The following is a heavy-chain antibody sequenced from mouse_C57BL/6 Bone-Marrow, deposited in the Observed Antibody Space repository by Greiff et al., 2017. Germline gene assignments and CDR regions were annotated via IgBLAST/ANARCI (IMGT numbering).Heavy chain of an antibody. D-gene: IGHD2-1*01. V-gene: IGHV15-2*01. Sequence: QVQLQQSGSELRSPGSSVKLSCKDFDSEVFPIAYMSWVRQKPGHGFEWIGGILPSIGRTIYGEKFEDKATLDADTLSNAAYLELNSLTSEDSAIYYCARGIYYGKRYAMDYWGQGTSVTVSS. J-gene: IGHJ4*01. CDR3: ARGIYYGKRYAMDY. CDR2: ILPSIGRT. CDR1: DSEVFPIAY.